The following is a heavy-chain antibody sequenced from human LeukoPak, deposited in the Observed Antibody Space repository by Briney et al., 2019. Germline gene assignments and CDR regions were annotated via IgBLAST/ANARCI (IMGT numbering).Heavy chain of an antibody. CDR1: GFTFSSYS. CDR3: ARVGRPYYYDSSGYSPSGGALDY. D-gene: IGHD3-22*01. CDR2: ISSSSSNI. V-gene: IGHV3-48*04. Sequence: GGSLTLSWAASGFTFSSYSMNWVSQAPGKGLEWVSYISSSSSNIYYADSVKGRFTISRDNAKNSLYLQMNSLRAEDTAVYYCARVGRPYYYDSSGYSPSGGALDYWGQGTLVTVSS. J-gene: IGHJ4*02.